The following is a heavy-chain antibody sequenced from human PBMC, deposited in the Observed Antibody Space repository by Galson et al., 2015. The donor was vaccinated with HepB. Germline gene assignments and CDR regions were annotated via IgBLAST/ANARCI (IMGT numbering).Heavy chain of an antibody. CDR1: GFTFGDSD. CDR2: IRSEAYGGTT. J-gene: IGHJ5*02. V-gene: IGHV3-49*03. D-gene: IGHD3-22*01. CDR3: VRAGDDSAHYDES. Sequence: PLRLSCAHSGFTFGDSDMKWFGQAPGEGLEGVSGIRSEAYGGTTDYAASVKGRFTISRDDSKSIAYLQVSSLKTEDTAVYYCVRAGDDSAHYDESWGQGTLVTVSS.